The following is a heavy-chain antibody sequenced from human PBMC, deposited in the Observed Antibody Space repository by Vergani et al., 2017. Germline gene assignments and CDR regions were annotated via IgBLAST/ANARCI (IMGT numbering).Heavy chain of an antibody. V-gene: IGHV1-18*01. CDR2: ISAHNGNT. Sequence: QVQLVQSGDEVKKPGASVKVSCKASGYTFTSYGISWVRQAPGQGLEWMGWISAHNGNTNYTPRLQGRVSMTTDASTSTAYMELRSLRSDDTAVYYCARRGYDWYFDLWGRGTLVTVSS. J-gene: IGHJ2*01. CDR1: GYTFTSYG. D-gene: IGHD1-1*01. CDR3: ARRGYDWYFDL.